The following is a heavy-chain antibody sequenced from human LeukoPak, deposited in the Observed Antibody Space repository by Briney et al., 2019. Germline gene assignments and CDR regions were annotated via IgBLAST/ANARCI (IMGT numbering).Heavy chain of an antibody. D-gene: IGHD4-17*01. CDR2: ISSSSSTI. CDR1: GFTFSSYS. V-gene: IGHV3-48*01. Sequence: GGSLRLSCAASGFTFSSYSMNWVRQAPGKGLEWVSYISSSSSTIYYADSVKGRFTISRDNAKNSLYLQMNSLRAEDPAVYYWARGYGDFDYGAQGPLVTVSS. CDR3: ARGYGDFDY. J-gene: IGHJ4*02.